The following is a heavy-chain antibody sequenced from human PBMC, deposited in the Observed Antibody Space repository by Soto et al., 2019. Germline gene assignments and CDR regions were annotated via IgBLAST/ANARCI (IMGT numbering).Heavy chain of an antibody. V-gene: IGHV4-59*01. Sequence: PSETLSLTCSVSGASISNYYWSWLRQPPGKGLEWLGYIYYSGTTSYNPSLQSRVTISLDTSKNQFSLKLTSATAADTAVYYCARHRNYNYFDYWGQGTLVTVSS. J-gene: IGHJ4*02. D-gene: IGHD3-10*01. CDR2: IYYSGTT. CDR3: ARHRNYNYFDY. CDR1: GASISNYY.